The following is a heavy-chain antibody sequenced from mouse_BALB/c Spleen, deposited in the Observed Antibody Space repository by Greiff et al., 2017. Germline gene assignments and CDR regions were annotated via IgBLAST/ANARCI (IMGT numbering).Heavy chain of an antibody. CDR2: IDPENGNT. V-gene: IGHV14-1*02. Sequence: VQLQQSGAELVRPGALVKLSCKASGFNIKDYYMHWVKQRPEQGLEWIGWIDPENGNTIYDPKFQGKASITADTSSNTAYLQLSSLTSEDTAVYYCARSGTTVVALDYWGQGTTLTDSS. D-gene: IGHD1-1*01. CDR1: GFNIKDYY. CDR3: ARSGTTVVALDY. J-gene: IGHJ2*01.